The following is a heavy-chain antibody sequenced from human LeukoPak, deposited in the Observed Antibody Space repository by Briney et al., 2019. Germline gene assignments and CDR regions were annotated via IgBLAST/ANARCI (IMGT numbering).Heavy chain of an antibody. V-gene: IGHV4-4*02. Sequence: SETLSLTCAVSGGSISSSNWWSWVRQPPGKGLEWIGEIYHSGSTNYNPSLKSRVTISVDKSKNQFSLKLSSVTAADTAVYYCARKDSGYSYGPNWFDPWGQGTLVTVSS. J-gene: IGHJ5*02. D-gene: IGHD5-18*01. CDR1: GGSISSSNW. CDR3: ARKDSGYSYGPNWFDP. CDR2: IYHSGST.